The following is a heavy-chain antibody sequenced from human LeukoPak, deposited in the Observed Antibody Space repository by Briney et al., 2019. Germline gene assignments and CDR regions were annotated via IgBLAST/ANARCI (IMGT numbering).Heavy chain of an antibody. D-gene: IGHD3-16*02. J-gene: IGHJ3*02. CDR3: ARDQYRAFDI. CDR1: GGSFSGYY. V-gene: IGHV4-34*01. Sequence: SETLSLTCAVYGGSFSGYYWSWVRQPPGKGLEWIGEINHSGSTNYNPSLKSRVTISVDTSKNQFSLKLSSVTAADTAVYYCARDQYRAFDIWGQGTMVTVSS. CDR2: INHSGST.